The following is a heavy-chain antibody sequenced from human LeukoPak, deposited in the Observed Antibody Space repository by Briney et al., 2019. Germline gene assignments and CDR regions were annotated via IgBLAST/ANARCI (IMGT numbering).Heavy chain of an antibody. Sequence: PSETLSLTCTVSGGSISSSSYYRGWIRQPPGKGREWIGRIYYSGSTYYYPSLKSRFTISADTSTNQSSLKLSSVTAADTAVYYCARYPFNYDSSGYYYGNPVGGDYWGQGTLVTVSS. J-gene: IGHJ4*02. CDR1: GGSISSSSYY. CDR2: IYYSGST. D-gene: IGHD3-22*01. V-gene: IGHV4-39*01. CDR3: ARYPFNYDSSGYYYGNPVGGDY.